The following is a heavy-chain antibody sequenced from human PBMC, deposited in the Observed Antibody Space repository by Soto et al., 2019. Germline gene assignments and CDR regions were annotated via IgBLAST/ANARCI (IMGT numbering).Heavy chain of an antibody. V-gene: IGHV3-23*01. Sequence: GGSLRLACAASGFTFSSYAMSWVRQAPGKGLEWVSAISGSGGSTYYADSVKGRFTISRDNSKNTLYLQMNSLRAEDTAVYYCAKDRWELPDAFDIWGQGTMVTVSS. J-gene: IGHJ3*02. CDR3: AKDRWELPDAFDI. D-gene: IGHD1-26*01. CDR2: ISGSGGST. CDR1: GFTFSSYA.